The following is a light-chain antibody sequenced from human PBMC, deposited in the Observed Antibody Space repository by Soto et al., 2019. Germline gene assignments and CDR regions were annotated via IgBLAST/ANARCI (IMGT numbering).Light chain of an antibody. CDR1: SSDIGDYNY. CDR2: EVS. CDR3: SSFTSSSTLV. Sequence: QSALTQPASVSGSPGQSIAISCTGTSSDIGDYNYVSWYQQHPGKAPKLMIYEVSNRPSGVSNRFSGSKSGNTASLTISGLLADDEADYYCSSFTSSSTLVFGGGTKLTVL. J-gene: IGLJ3*02. V-gene: IGLV2-14*01.